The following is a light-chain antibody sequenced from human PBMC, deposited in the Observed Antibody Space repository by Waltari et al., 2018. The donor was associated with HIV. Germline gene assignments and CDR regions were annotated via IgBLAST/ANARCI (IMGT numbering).Light chain of an antibody. CDR2: DVS. Sequence: QSALTQPRSVSGSPGQSVTISCPGTSSDVGAYHYVSWYQQHPGRAPKLMIYDVSQRPSRVPVRFSGSKSGNTASLTISGLQAEDEADYYCCSYAGSYTFYVFGTGTKVTVL. CDR1: SSDVGAYHY. V-gene: IGLV2-11*01. CDR3: CSYAGSYTFYV. J-gene: IGLJ1*01.